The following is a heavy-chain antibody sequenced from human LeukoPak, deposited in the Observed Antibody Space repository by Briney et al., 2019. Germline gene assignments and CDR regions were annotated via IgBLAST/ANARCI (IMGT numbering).Heavy chain of an antibody. CDR3: ARDRGGYTYSHDY. D-gene: IGHD5-18*01. CDR1: GGSISSYY. CDR2: IYYSGST. Sequence: SETLSLTCTVSGGSISSYYWSWIRQPPGKGLEWIGYIYYSGSTNYNPSLKSRVTISVDTSKNQLSLKLNFVTAADTAVYYCARDRGGYTYSHDYWGQGTLVTVSS. V-gene: IGHV4-59*12. J-gene: IGHJ4*02.